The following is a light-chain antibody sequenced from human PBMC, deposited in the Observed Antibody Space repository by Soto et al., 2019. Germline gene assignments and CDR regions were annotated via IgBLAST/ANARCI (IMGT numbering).Light chain of an antibody. Sequence: QSALTQPPSASGSPGQSVTISCTGTTGDLGDYNYVSWYQQHPGKAPKLMIYAVTKRPSGVPDRFSGSKSGNTASLTVSGLQAEDEADYYCFSYVGSNNLVFGGGTKLTVL. V-gene: IGLV2-8*01. CDR2: AVT. J-gene: IGLJ2*01. CDR1: TGDLGDYNY. CDR3: FSYVGSNNLV.